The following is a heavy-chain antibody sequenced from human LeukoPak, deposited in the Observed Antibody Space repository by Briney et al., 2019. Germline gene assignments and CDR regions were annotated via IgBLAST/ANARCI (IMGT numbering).Heavy chain of an antibody. D-gene: IGHD1-1*01. CDR3: ARDHEYRPLGY. J-gene: IGHJ4*02. V-gene: IGHV3-7*01. Sequence: PGGSLRLSCAASGFTFSSYWMSWVRQAPGKGLEWVANIKQDGSEKYYVDSVKGRFTISRDNAKNSLYLQMNSLRAEDTALYYCARDHEYRPLGYWGQGTLVTVSS. CDR2: IKQDGSEK. CDR1: GFTFSSYW.